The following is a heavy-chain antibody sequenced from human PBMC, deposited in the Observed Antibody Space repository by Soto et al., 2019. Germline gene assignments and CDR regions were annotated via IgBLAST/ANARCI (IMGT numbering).Heavy chain of an antibody. CDR3: IGSWSAETFDV. J-gene: IGHJ3*01. CDR2: IIPMLPVT. CDR1: GGTFNTYT. Sequence: QVHLIQSGAEVKKPGSSVKVSCKAAGGTFNTYTLFWVRQAPGHGLEWMGRIIPMLPVTNSAQKFQGRLTLAAHKSTGTAFMELTSLTSDDTVFYCSIGSWSAETFDVWGQGTMVTVSS. V-gene: IGHV1-69*02. D-gene: IGHD2-2*01.